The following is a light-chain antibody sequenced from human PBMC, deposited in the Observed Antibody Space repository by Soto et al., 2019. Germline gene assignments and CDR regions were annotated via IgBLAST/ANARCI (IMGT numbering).Light chain of an antibody. Sequence: QSALTQPPSASGSPGQSVTISCTGTSSDVGGYNYVSWYQQHPGKAPKLMIYEVSKRPSGVPDRFSGSKSGNTASLTVSGLQAEDEADYYCRYYVVSKTYVFGTGTGSPS. CDR3: RYYVVSKTYV. J-gene: IGLJ1*01. CDR1: SSDVGGYNY. V-gene: IGLV2-8*01. CDR2: EVS.